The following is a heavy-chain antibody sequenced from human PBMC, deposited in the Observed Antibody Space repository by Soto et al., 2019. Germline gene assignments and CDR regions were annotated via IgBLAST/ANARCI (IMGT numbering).Heavy chain of an antibody. CDR1: GFTFSSYG. Sequence: GGSLRLSCAASGFTFSSYGMHWVRQAPGKGLEWVAVIWYDGSNKYYADSVKGRFTISRDNSKNTLYLQMNSLRAEDTAVYYCARDRRSSSSPPRFFFDYRGQGTLVTVSS. D-gene: IGHD6-13*01. CDR2: IWYDGSNK. J-gene: IGHJ4*02. CDR3: ARDRRSSSSPPRFFFDY. V-gene: IGHV3-33*01.